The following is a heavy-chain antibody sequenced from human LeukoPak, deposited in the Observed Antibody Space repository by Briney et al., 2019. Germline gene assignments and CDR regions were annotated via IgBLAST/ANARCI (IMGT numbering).Heavy chain of an antibody. V-gene: IGHV4-59*12. J-gene: IGHJ4*02. D-gene: IGHD3-16*01. CDR2: IYYSGST. CDR3: ARIDYYDGYDY. CDR1: GGSISSYY. Sequence: SETLSLTCTVSGGSISSYYWSWIRQPPGKGLEWIGYIYYSGSTNYNPSLKSRVTISVDTSKNQFSLKLSSVTAADTAVYYRARIDYYDGYDYWGQGTLVTVSS.